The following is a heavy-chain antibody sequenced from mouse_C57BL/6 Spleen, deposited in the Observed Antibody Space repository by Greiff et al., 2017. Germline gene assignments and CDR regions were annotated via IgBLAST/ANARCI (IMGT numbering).Heavy chain of an antibody. J-gene: IGHJ4*01. Sequence: VQLQQSGAELARPGASVKLSCKASGYTFTSYGISWVKQRTGQGLEWIGEIYPRSGNTYYNEKFKGKATLTADKSSSTAYMELRSLTSEDSAVYFCARSGDYVSFYAMDYWGQGTSVTVSS. CDR3: ARSGDYVSFYAMDY. V-gene: IGHV1-81*01. CDR2: IYPRSGNT. CDR1: GYTFTSYG. D-gene: IGHD1-1*01.